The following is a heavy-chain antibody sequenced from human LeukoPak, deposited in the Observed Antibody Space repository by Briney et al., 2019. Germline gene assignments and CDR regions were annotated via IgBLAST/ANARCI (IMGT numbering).Heavy chain of an antibody. Sequence: PSETLSLTCTVSGGSISSGGYYWSWIRQHPGKGLEWIGYIYYSGSTYYNPSLKSRVTISVDTSKNQFPLKLSSVTAADTAVYYCARMSKGELPNRTYFQHWGQGTLVTVSS. CDR3: ARMSKGELPNRTYFQH. J-gene: IGHJ1*01. CDR2: IYYSGST. V-gene: IGHV4-31*03. D-gene: IGHD1-26*01. CDR1: GGSISSGGYY.